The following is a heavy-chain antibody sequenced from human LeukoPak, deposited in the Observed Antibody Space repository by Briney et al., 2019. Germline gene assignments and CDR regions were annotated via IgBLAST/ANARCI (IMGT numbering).Heavy chain of an antibody. D-gene: IGHD6-13*01. Sequence: GGSLRLSCAASGFTFSSYEMNWVRQAPGKGLEWVSYISSSGSTIYYADSVKGRFTISRDNAKNSPYLQMNSLRAEDTAVYYCARASYSSSWYADYWGQGTLVTVSS. CDR3: ARASYSSSWYADY. J-gene: IGHJ4*02. V-gene: IGHV3-48*03. CDR2: ISSSGSTI. CDR1: GFTFSSYE.